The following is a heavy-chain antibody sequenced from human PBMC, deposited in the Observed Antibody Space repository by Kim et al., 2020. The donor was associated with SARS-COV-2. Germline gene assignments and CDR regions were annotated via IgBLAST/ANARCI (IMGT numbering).Heavy chain of an antibody. CDR3: ATSWVYSGSYYFDY. J-gene: IGHJ4*02. D-gene: IGHD1-26*01. Sequence: AQKVQGRVTMTEDTSTDTAYMELSSLRSEDTTVYYCATSWVYSGSYYFDYWGQGTLVTVSS. V-gene: IGHV1-24*01.